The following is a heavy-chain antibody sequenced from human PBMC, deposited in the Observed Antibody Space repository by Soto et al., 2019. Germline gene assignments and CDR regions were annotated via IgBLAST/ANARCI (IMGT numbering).Heavy chain of an antibody. CDR2: IYYSGST. CDR1: GGSISSGDYY. V-gene: IGHV4-30-4*01. D-gene: IGHD3-22*01. Sequence: SETLSLTCTVSGGSISSGDYYWSWIRQPPGKGLEWIGYIYYSGSTYYNPSLKSRVTISVDTSKNQFSLKPSSVTAADTAVYYCARESWTYESSGYLFDYWGQGTLVTVSS. CDR3: ARESWTYESSGYLFDY. J-gene: IGHJ4*02.